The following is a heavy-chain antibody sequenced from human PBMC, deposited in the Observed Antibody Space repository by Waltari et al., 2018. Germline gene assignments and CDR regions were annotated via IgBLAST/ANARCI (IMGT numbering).Heavy chain of an antibody. Sequence: QVQLVQSGAEVKKPGSSVKVSCKASGGTFSSYAISWVRPAPGQGLEWMGGIIPIFGTANYAQKFQGRVTITADESTSTAYMELSSLRSEDTAVYYCARVGSQYGSSPGWFDPWGQGTLVTVSS. CDR2: IIPIFGTA. J-gene: IGHJ5*02. V-gene: IGHV1-69*01. CDR1: GGTFSSYA. CDR3: ARVGSQYGSSPGWFDP. D-gene: IGHD3-10*01.